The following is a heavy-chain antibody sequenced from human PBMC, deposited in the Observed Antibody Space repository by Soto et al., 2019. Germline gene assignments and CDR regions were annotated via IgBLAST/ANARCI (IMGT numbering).Heavy chain of an antibody. CDR2: ITGSGDRT. Sequence: EVRLLESGGGLVQPGGSLRLSCAASGFTFIGCSMTWVRQAPGKGLEWVSAITGSGDRTYYADSVKGRFTISRDNSNNIVYLQMNSLRAEDSAVYYCAVAIFTAYDYWGQGTLVTVSS. D-gene: IGHD3-9*01. J-gene: IGHJ4*02. CDR1: GFTFIGCS. V-gene: IGHV3-23*01. CDR3: AVAIFTAYDY.